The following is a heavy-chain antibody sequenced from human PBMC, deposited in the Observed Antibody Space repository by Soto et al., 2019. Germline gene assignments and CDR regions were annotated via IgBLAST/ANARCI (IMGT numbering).Heavy chain of an antibody. CDR2: IITIFVTA. V-gene: IGHV1-69*01. CDR3: ARYRPYYGIDV. CDR1: GGTFSSYA. J-gene: IGHJ6*02. D-gene: IGHD3-16*02. Sequence: QVQLVQSGAEVKKPGSSVQVSCKASGGTFSSYAISWVRQATGQGLEWMGGIITIFVTANYAQKFQGRVTITADESKSTAYIELSSLRSKDTAVYYWARYRPYYGIDVWCQGTTVTVSS.